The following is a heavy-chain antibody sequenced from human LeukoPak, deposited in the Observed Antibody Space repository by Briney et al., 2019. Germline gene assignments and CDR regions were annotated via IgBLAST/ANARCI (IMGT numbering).Heavy chain of an antibody. V-gene: IGHV3-30*18. J-gene: IGHJ6*02. CDR1: GFTFSNHG. CDR3: AKDGSSYYYYGMDV. CDR2: ISYDGNNK. Sequence: GGSLRLSCAASGFTFSNHGMHWVRQAPGKGLEWVTVISYDGNNKDSADSVKGRFTISRDNSRTTVFLQVDSLRAEDTAVYYCAKDGSSYYYYGMDVWGQGTTVTVSS.